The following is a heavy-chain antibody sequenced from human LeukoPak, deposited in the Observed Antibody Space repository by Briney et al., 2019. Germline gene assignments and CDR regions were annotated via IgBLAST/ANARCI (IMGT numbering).Heavy chain of an antibody. CDR2: ISAYNGNT. CDR1: GYTFTSYG. D-gene: IGHD2-15*01. V-gene: IGHV1-18*04. CDR3: ARGRYCSGGSCYFLDY. Sequence: ASVKVSCKASGYTFTSYGISWVRQAPGQGLEWMGWISAYNGNTNYAQKLQGRVTMTTDTSTSTAYMELRSLRPDDTAVYYCARGRYCSGGSCYFLDYWGQGTLVTVSS. J-gene: IGHJ4*02.